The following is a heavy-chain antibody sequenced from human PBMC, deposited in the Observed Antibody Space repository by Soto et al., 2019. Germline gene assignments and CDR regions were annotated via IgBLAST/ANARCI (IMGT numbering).Heavy chain of an antibody. CDR3: ARDQDDSSDAFDI. CDR1: GITFSNYW. J-gene: IGHJ3*02. Sequence: EVHLVESGGGLVQPGGSLRLSCAASGITFSNYWMTWVRQAPGKGLEWVANIKQDGSEKYYVDSVEGRFTISRDNAKNSLYLQMNSLRAEDTAVYYCARDQDDSSDAFDIWGQGTMVTVSS. CDR2: IKQDGSEK. V-gene: IGHV3-7*01. D-gene: IGHD3-3*01.